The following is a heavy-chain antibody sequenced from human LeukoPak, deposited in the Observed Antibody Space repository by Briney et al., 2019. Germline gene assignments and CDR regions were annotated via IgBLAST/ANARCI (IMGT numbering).Heavy chain of an antibody. D-gene: IGHD5-18*01. V-gene: IGHV3-23*01. Sequence: PGGSLRLFCAASGFTFSSYAMSWVRQAPGKGLEWVSAISGSGGSTYYADSVKGRFTISRDNSKNTLYLQMNSLRAEDTAVYYCAKDQEGYSYGFADYWGQGTLVTVSS. CDR1: GFTFSSYA. J-gene: IGHJ4*02. CDR2: ISGSGGST. CDR3: AKDQEGYSYGFADY.